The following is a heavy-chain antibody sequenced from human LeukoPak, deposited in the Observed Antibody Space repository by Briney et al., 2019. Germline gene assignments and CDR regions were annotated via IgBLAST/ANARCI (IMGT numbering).Heavy chain of an antibody. D-gene: IGHD5-12*01. CDR2: IFYSGSN. Sequence: SETLSLTCTVSGGSISSYSWSWIRPPPGKGLEWIGYIFYSGSNNYNPSLKSRVTIPVDTSKSQFSLELSSVTAADTAVYYCARLVGVATNNNGCDPWGQGTLVTVSS. CDR3: ARLVGVATNNNGCDP. CDR1: GGSISSYS. V-gene: IGHV4-59*08. J-gene: IGHJ5*02.